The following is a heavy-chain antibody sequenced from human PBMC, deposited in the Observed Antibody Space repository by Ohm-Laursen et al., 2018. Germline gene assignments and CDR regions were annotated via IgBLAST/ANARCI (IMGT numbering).Heavy chain of an antibody. V-gene: IGHV4-59*08. CDR2: IYYSGST. D-gene: IGHD2-2*02. Sequence: SDTLSLTCTVSGGSISSYYWSWIRQPPGKGLEWIGYIYYSGSTNYNPSLKSRVTISVDTSKNQLSLKLSFVTAADTAVYYCARSLSARNKPTGLLKDIVVVPAAIIYFDYWGQGTLVSVSS. J-gene: IGHJ4*02. CDR3: ARSLSARNKPTGLLKDIVVVPAAIIYFDY. CDR1: GGSISSYY.